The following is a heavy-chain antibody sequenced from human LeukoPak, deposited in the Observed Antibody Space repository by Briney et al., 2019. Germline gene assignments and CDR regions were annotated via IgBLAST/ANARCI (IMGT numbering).Heavy chain of an antibody. CDR3: ARVHFWSGYYLDY. CDR1: GFTVSSNY. Sequence: GGSLRLYCAASGFTVSSNYMSWVRQAPGKGLEWVSVIYSGGSTYYADSVKGRFTISRDNSKNTLYLQMNSLRAEDTAVYYCARVHFWSGYYLDYWGQGTLVTVSS. V-gene: IGHV3-66*02. D-gene: IGHD3-3*02. CDR2: IYSGGST. J-gene: IGHJ4*02.